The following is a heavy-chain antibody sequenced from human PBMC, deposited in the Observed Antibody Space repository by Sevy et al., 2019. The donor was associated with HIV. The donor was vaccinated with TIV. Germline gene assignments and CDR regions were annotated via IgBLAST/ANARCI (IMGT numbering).Heavy chain of an antibody. Sequence: GGSLRLSCAASGFTFSSYAMSWVRQAPGKGLEWVSAISGSGGSTYYADSVKGRFTISRDNSKNTLYLQMNSLRAEDTAVYYCAKDSLPWDYYDGSGRDYWGQGTLVTVSS. CDR3: AKDSLPWDYYDGSGRDY. D-gene: IGHD3-22*01. CDR2: ISGSGGST. J-gene: IGHJ4*02. V-gene: IGHV3-23*01. CDR1: GFTFSSYA.